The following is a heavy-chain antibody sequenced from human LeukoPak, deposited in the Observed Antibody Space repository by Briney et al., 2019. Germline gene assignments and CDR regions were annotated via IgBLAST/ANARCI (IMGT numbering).Heavy chain of an antibody. D-gene: IGHD2-15*01. Sequence: ASVKVSCKVSGYTLTELSMHWVRQAPGKGLEWMGRINPNSGGTNYAQKFQGRVTMTRDTSISTAYMELSRLRSDDTAVYYCARVVAMAGVPVYWGQGTLVTVSS. CDR3: ARVVAMAGVPVY. CDR1: GYTLTELS. V-gene: IGHV1-2*06. CDR2: INPNSGGT. J-gene: IGHJ4*02.